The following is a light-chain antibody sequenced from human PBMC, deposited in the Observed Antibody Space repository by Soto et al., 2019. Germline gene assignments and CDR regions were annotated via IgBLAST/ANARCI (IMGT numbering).Light chain of an antibody. CDR1: GGDVGAYNY. Sequence: QSVLTQPASVSGSPGQSITISCAGTGGDVGAYNYVSWYQQHPGKAPKLMIYEVFRRPSGISNRFSGSKSGNTASLTISTLQAEDEAEYYCSSYTTSSTVVFGGGTRSPS. V-gene: IGLV2-14*01. CDR3: SSYTTSSTVV. J-gene: IGLJ3*02. CDR2: EVF.